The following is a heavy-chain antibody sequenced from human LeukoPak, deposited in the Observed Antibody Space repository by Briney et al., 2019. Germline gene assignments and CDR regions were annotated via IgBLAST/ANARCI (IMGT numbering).Heavy chain of an antibody. D-gene: IGHD5-18*01. Sequence: SETLPLTCTVSGGSISSSSYYWGWIRQPPGKGLEWIGSIYYSGSTYYNPSLKSRVTISVDTSKNQFSLKLSSVTAADTAVYYCARRVIAVGYSYGFGWFDPWGQGTLVTVSS. CDR1: GGSISSSSYY. CDR2: IYYSGST. CDR3: ARRVIAVGYSYGFGWFDP. V-gene: IGHV4-39*01. J-gene: IGHJ5*02.